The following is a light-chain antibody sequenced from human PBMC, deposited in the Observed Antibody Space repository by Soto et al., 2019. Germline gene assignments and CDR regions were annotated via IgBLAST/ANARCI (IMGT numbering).Light chain of an antibody. CDR1: QSISSY. Sequence: DIQMTQSPSSLSASVGDRVTITCRASQSISSYLNWYQQKPGKAPKLLIYAASSLQSWVPSRFSGSGSGTDFTLTISSLQPEDFETYYCQQSYSTPYTFGQGTKLEIK. V-gene: IGKV1-39*01. CDR3: QQSYSTPYT. CDR2: AAS. J-gene: IGKJ2*01.